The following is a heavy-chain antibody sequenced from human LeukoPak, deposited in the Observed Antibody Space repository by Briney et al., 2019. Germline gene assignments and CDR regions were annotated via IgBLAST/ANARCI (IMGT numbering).Heavy chain of an antibody. Sequence: ASVKVSCKASGYTFTGYYMHWVRQAPGQGLEWMGWINPYSGGTNYALKFQGRVTMTRDTSISTAYMELSRLRSDDTAVYYCARDMRQQLVLTYYYYMDVWGKGTTVTVSS. V-gene: IGHV1-2*02. CDR1: GYTFTGYY. CDR2: INPYSGGT. CDR3: ARDMRQQLVLTYYYYMDV. J-gene: IGHJ6*03. D-gene: IGHD6-13*01.